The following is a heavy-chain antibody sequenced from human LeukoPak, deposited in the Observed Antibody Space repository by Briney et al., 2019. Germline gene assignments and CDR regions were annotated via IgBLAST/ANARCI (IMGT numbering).Heavy chain of an antibody. CDR2: INPNSGGT. J-gene: IGHJ4*02. Sequence: GASVKVSCKASGYTFTGYYMHWVRQAPGQGLEWMGWINPNSGGTNYAQKFQGWVTMTRDTSISTAYMELSRLRSDDTAVYYCARDSLPGATYYFDYWGQGTLVTVSS. D-gene: IGHD1-26*01. CDR1: GYTFTGYY. V-gene: IGHV1-2*04. CDR3: ARDSLPGATYYFDY.